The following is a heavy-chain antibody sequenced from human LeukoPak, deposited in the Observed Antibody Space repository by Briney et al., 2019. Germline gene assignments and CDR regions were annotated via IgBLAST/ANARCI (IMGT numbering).Heavy chain of an antibody. D-gene: IGHD5-12*01. CDR2: MNPNSGNT. J-gene: IGHJ4*02. CDR3: ASYSGYAQ. V-gene: IGHV1-8*03. CDR1: GYTFTSYD. Sequence: GASVKVSCKASGYTFTSYDVNWVRQATGQGLEWMGWMNPNSGNTGYAQKFQGRVTISRNTSITTAYMEPSGLTSEDTAVYYCASYSGYAQWGQGTLVTVSS.